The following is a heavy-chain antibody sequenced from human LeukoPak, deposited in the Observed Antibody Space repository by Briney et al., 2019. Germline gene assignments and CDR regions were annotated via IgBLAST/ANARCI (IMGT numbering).Heavy chain of an antibody. Sequence: PSETLSLTCTVSGGSISSYYWSWVRQPAGKGLEWIGRIHTSGSVDYNPSLKRRVTISVDTSKKQFSLRLSSVTAADTAMYYCAREGSMTARPFVSIDYWGQGTLVTVSS. CDR1: GGSISSYY. J-gene: IGHJ4*02. CDR3: AREGSMTARPFVSIDY. V-gene: IGHV4-4*07. CDR2: IHTSGSV. D-gene: IGHD6-6*01.